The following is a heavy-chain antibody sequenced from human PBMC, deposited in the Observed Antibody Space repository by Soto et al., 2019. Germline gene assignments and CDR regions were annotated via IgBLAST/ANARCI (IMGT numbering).Heavy chain of an antibody. CDR1: GFTFSSYW. V-gene: IGHV3-7*01. D-gene: IGHD2-15*01. J-gene: IGHJ4*02. CDR2: SNQDESEI. CDR3: ARDKGYSIFDY. Sequence: GGSLRLSCAASGFTFSSYWMSWVRQAPGKGLEWVADSNQDESEIFYVDSVKGRFTISRDNTKNSLYLQMNSLRVEDTAVYFCARDKGYSIFDYWGQGNQVTVSS.